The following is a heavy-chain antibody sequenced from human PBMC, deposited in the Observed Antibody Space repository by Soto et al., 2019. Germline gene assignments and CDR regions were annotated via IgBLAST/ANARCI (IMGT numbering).Heavy chain of an antibody. CDR2: IYYSGST. Sequence: LPETLSLTCTVSGGSVSSGSYYWSWIRQPPGKGLEWIGYIYYSGSTNYNPSLKSRVTISVETSKNQFSLKLSSVTAADTAVYYCARIHYDSSGYSIRGFDYWGQGTLVTVSS. V-gene: IGHV4-61*01. CDR3: ARIHYDSSGYSIRGFDY. CDR1: GGSVSSGSYY. J-gene: IGHJ4*02. D-gene: IGHD3-22*01.